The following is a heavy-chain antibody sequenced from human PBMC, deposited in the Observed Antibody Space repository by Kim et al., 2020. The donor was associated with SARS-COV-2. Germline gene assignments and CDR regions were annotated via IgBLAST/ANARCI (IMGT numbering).Heavy chain of an antibody. V-gene: IGHV4-34*01. Sequence: NPSLKSRVTISVDTSKNQFSLKLSSVTAADTAVYYCARVRYSGSYYVIDYWGQGTLVTVSS. J-gene: IGHJ4*02. D-gene: IGHD1-26*01. CDR3: ARVRYSGSYYVIDY.